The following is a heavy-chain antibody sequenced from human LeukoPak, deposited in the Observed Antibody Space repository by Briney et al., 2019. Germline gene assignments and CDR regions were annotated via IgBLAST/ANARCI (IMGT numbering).Heavy chain of an antibody. J-gene: IGHJ4*02. CDR2: ISSSGSTI. CDR1: GFTFSSYE. V-gene: IGHV3-48*03. CDR3: ARDLYEAMGLDY. D-gene: IGHD5/OR15-5a*01. Sequence: GGSLRLSCAASGFTFSSYEMNWVRQAPGKGLEWVSYISSSGSTIYYADSVKGRFTISRDNSKNTLYLQMNSLRAEDTAVYYCARDLYEAMGLDYWGQGTLVTVSS.